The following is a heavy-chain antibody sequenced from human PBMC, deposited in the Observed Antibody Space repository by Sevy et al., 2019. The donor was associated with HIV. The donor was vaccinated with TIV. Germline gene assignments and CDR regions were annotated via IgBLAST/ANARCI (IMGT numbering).Heavy chain of an antibody. J-gene: IGHJ6*02. CDR2: IKSKTDGGTI. V-gene: IGHV3-15*01. Sequence: GGSLRLSCAASGFTFSSAWMSWVRLAPGKGLEWVGRIKSKTDGGTIDYAAPVKGRFTISKDDPKNTLYLQMNGLKTKATAVYYCITDPGYRGYDEEVINYYYYGMDVWGQGTTVTVSS. CDR3: ITDPGYRGYDEEVINYYYYGMDV. D-gene: IGHD5-12*01. CDR1: GFTFSSAW.